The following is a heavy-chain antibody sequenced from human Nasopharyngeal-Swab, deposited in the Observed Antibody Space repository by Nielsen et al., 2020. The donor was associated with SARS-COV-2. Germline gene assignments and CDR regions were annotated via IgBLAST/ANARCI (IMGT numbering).Heavy chain of an antibody. CDR1: GFTFDDYA. J-gene: IGHJ5*02. Sequence: SLKISCAASGFTFDDYAMHWVRQAPGKGLEWVSGISWNSGSIGYADSVKGRFTISRDNAKNSLYLQMNSLRAEDTALYYCAKDKGRSSSWYDHWGQGTLVTVSS. CDR2: ISWNSGSI. D-gene: IGHD6-13*01. V-gene: IGHV3-9*01. CDR3: AKDKGRSSSWYDH.